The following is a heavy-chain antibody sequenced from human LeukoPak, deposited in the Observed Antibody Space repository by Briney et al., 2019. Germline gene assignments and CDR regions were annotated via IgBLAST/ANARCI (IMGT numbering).Heavy chain of an antibody. Sequence: GGSLRLSCAASGFTFTSYGMHWVRQAPGKGLEWVAFIRYDGSNKYYADSVKGRFTISRDNSKNTLYLQMNSLRAEDTAVYYCARDGDGSTLGYCSGGSCYPESYWGQGTLVTVSS. D-gene: IGHD2-15*01. CDR3: ARDGDGSTLGYCSGGSCYPESY. CDR1: GFTFTSYG. J-gene: IGHJ4*02. CDR2: IRYDGSNK. V-gene: IGHV3-30*02.